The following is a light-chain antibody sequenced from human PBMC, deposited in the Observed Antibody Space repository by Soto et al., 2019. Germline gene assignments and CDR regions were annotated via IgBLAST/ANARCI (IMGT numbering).Light chain of an antibody. Sequence: IVMTHSPDFLAVSMGERATIICKSSQTVLFSSNNKNYVAWYQQKPGQPPKLLIYWASIRDSGVPDRFSGSGSGTDFTLTISSLQAEDVAVYYCQQYYSTPLTFGGGTKV. J-gene: IGKJ4*01. CDR2: WAS. CDR1: QTVLFSSNNKNY. V-gene: IGKV4-1*01. CDR3: QQYYSTPLT.